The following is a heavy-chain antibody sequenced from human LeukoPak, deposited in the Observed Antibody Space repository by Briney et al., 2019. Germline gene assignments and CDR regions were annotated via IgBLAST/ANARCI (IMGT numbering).Heavy chain of an antibody. Sequence: GGSLRLSCAASGFTFSSYAMSWVRQAPGKGLEWVSAITGNGGNTYFPDSVKGRFTISRDNPKNTLYLQMNSLRAEDTAVYYCAKDLKGIVVVPAPVNYWGQGTLVTVSS. CDR1: GFTFSSYA. D-gene: IGHD2-2*01. V-gene: IGHV3-23*01. J-gene: IGHJ4*02. CDR3: AKDLKGIVVVPAPVNY. CDR2: ITGNGGNT.